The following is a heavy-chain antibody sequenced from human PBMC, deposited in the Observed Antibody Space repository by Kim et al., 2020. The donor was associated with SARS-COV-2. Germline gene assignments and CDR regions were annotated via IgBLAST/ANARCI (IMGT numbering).Heavy chain of an antibody. Sequence: GESLKISCKGSGYSFTSYWISWVRQMPGKGLEWMGRIDPSDSYTNYSPSFQGHVTISADKSISTAYLQWSSLKASDTAMYYCARHHSYSSSWLLYFDYWGQGTLVTVSS. CDR3: ARHHSYSSSWLLYFDY. CDR2: IDPSDSYT. D-gene: IGHD6-13*01. CDR1: GYSFTSYW. V-gene: IGHV5-10-1*01. J-gene: IGHJ4*02.